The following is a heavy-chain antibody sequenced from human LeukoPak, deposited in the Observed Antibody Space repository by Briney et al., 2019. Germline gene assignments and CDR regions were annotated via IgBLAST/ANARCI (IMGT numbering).Heavy chain of an antibody. V-gene: IGHV3-21*01. D-gene: IGHD1-26*01. Sequence: PGGSLRLSCAASGFTFSSYSMNWVRQAPGKGLEWVSSISSSSSYIYYADSVKGRFTISRDNAKNSLYLQMNSLRAEDTAVYYCARDRGSRNWFDPWGQGTLVTVSS. J-gene: IGHJ5*02. CDR1: GFTFSSYS. CDR3: ARDRGSRNWFDP. CDR2: ISSSSSYI.